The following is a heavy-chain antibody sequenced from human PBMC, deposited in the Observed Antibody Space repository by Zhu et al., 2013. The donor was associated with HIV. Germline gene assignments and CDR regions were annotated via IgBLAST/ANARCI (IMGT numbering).Heavy chain of an antibody. D-gene: IGHD3-16*01. Sequence: QVQLEQSGAELKRPGASVKVSCRGSSYSFSNNHINWVRQVPGQGLEWMGWINPNSGATNYAQKFQGRVTLTRDTSITAAYLELNSLKGDDTAVYYCACDLWGKALDIWGQGTLVTVS. V-gene: IGHV1-2*02. J-gene: IGHJ3*02. CDR2: INPNSGAT. CDR3: ACDLWGKALDI. CDR1: SYSFSNNH.